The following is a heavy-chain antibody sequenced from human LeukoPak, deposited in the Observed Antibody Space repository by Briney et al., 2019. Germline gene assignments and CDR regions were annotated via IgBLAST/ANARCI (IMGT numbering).Heavy chain of an antibody. J-gene: IGHJ4*02. D-gene: IGHD6-6*01. CDR2: IYYSGST. CDR1: GGSISSYY. Sequence: SETLSLTCTVSGGSISSYYWSWIRQPPGKGLEWIGYIYYSGSTNYNPSLKSRVTISVDTSKNQFSLKLSSVTAADTAVYYCARGRSSSYYFDYWGQGTLVTVSS. V-gene: IGHV4-59*01. CDR3: ARGRSSSYYFDY.